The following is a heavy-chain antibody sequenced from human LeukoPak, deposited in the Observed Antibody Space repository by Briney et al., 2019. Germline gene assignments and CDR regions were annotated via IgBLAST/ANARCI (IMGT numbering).Heavy chain of an antibody. CDR3: ARDGEYYGSGSWFDP. Sequence: PGGSLRLSCAASGFTFSSYFMTWVRQAPGRGLEWVANIMQDGSKKYYVDSVKGRFSISRDNAKNSLFLHMNSLRAEDTAVYYCARDGEYYGSGSWFDPRGQGTLVTVSS. V-gene: IGHV3-7*01. CDR1: GFTFSSYF. J-gene: IGHJ5*02. D-gene: IGHD3-10*01. CDR2: IMQDGSKK.